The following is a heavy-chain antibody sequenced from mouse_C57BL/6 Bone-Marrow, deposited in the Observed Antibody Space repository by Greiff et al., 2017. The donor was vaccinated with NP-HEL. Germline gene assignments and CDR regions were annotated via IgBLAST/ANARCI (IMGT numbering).Heavy chain of an antibody. V-gene: IGHV1-5*01. J-gene: IGHJ4*01. D-gene: IGHD2-1*01. CDR3: TYGNYYYAMDY. CDR1: GYTFTSYW. Sequence: VQLQQSGTVLARPGASVKMSCKTSGYTFTSYWMHWVKQRPGQGLEWIAAIYPGNSDTSYNQKFKGKAKLTAVTSASTAYMELSSLTNEDSAVYYCTYGNYYYAMDYWGQGTSVTVSS. CDR2: IYPGNSDT.